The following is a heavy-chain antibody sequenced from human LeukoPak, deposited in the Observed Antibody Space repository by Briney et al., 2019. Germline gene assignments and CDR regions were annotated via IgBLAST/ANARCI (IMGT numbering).Heavy chain of an antibody. CDR2: IYYSGST. CDR1: GGSISSGDYY. V-gene: IGHV4-30-4*08. CDR3: ARIIIAEYASSSGD. J-gene: IGHJ4*02. D-gene: IGHD6-6*01. Sequence: NTSETLSLTCTVSGGSISSGDYYWSWIRQPPGKGLEWIGYIYYSGSTYYNPSLKCRATISVDTSKNQFSLKLTSVTAADTAVYYCARIIIAEYASSSGDWGQGTLVTVSS.